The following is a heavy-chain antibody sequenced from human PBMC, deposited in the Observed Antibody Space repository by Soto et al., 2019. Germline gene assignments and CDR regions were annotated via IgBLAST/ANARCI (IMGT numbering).Heavy chain of an antibody. Sequence: QVQLQESGPGLVKPSETLSLTCTVSGVPINSYYWTWVRQPPGKGLEWIGFIYHTGRTSYSPSLXGXXXXFIDTSNNQFSLKVKSVTSADTAVYYCARGRGGIPLRFDPWGQGTLVTVSS. CDR2: IYHTGRT. CDR3: ARGRGGIPLRFDP. V-gene: IGHV4-59*01. J-gene: IGHJ5*02. CDR1: GVPINSYY. D-gene: IGHD3-10*01.